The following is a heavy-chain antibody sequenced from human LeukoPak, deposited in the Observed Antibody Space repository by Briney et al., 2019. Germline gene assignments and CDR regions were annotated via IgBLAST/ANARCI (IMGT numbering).Heavy chain of an antibody. D-gene: IGHD3-22*01. V-gene: IGHV1-18*01. CDR3: ARREGYCDSSGYYYVYFQH. J-gene: IGHJ1*01. CDR2: ISAYNGNT. Sequence: ASVKVSCKASGGTFSSYAISWVRQAPGQGLEWMGWISAYNGNTNDAQKLHGRVTMTTDTSTSTAYMELRSLRSYDTAVYYCARREGYCDSSGYYYVYFQHWGQGTMVTVSS. CDR1: GGTFSSYA.